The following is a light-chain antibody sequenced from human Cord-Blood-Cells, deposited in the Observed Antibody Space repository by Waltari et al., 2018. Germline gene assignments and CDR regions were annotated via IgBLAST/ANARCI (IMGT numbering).Light chain of an antibody. Sequence: SPGERATLSCRASQSVSSYLAWYQQKPGQAPRLLIYDASNRATGIPARFSGSGSGTDFTLTISSLEPEDFAVYYCQQRSNWLTFGGGTKVEIK. CDR2: DAS. CDR3: QQRSNWLT. CDR1: QSVSSY. V-gene: IGKV3-11*01. J-gene: IGKJ4*01.